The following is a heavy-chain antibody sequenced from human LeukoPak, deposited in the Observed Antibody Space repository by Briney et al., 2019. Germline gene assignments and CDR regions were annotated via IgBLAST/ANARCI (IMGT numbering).Heavy chain of an antibody. D-gene: IGHD4-23*01. V-gene: IGHV3-21*01. CDR2: ISSSSYI. CDR3: AREFTTVVTPGDY. Sequence: GSLRLSCAASGFTFSSYSMNWVRQAPGKGLEWVSSISSSSYIYYADSVKGRFTISRDNAKNSLYLQMNSLRAEDTAVYYCAREFTTVVTPGDYWGQGTLVTVSS. CDR1: GFTFSSYS. J-gene: IGHJ4*02.